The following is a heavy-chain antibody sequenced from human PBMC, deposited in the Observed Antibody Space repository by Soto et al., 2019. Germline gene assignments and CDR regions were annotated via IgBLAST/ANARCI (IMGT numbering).Heavy chain of an antibody. J-gene: IGHJ5*02. CDR3: TKAGGHCSSTSCYPHWFDP. CDR1: GFTFSSYA. D-gene: IGHD2-2*01. V-gene: IGHV3-23*01. CDR2: ITSGGYST. Sequence: GGSLILSCTASGFTFSSYAMNWVRQAPGKGLEWVSAITSGGYSTYYADSVKGRFTTSRDDAKNTLYLQMNSLRAVDTAIYYCTKAGGHCSSTSCYPHWFDPWGQGAQVTSPQ.